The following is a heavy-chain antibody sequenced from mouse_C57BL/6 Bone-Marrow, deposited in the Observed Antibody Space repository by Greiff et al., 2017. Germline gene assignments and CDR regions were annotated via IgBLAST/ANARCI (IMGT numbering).Heavy chain of an antibody. CDR1: GYTFTSYW. J-gene: IGHJ4*01. CDR2: IDPSDSET. D-gene: IGHD1-1*02. V-gene: IGHV1-52*01. CDR3: ARGWDYAMDY. Sequence: QVQLQQPGAELVRPGSSVKLSCKASGYTFTSYWMHWVKQRPIQGLEWIGNIDPSDSETHYNQKFKDKATLTVEKSSSTAYMQLSSLTSEDSAVYYCARGWDYAMDYWGQGTSVTVSS.